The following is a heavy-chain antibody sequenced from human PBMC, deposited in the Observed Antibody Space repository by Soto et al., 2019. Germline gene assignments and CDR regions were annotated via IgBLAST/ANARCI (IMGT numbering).Heavy chain of an antibody. V-gene: IGHV1-3*01. J-gene: IGHJ4*02. CDR2: INAGNGNT. D-gene: IGHD4-4*01. Sequence: GASVKVSCKASGYTFTSYAMHWVRQAPGQRLEWMGWINAGNGNTKYSQKFQGRVTITRDTSASTAYMELSSLRSEDTAVYYCARELQGLYYFDYWGLGTLVTVSS. CDR3: ARELQGLYYFDY. CDR1: GYTFTSYA.